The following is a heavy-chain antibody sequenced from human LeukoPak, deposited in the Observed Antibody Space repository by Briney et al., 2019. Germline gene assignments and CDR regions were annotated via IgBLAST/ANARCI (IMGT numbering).Heavy chain of an antibody. D-gene: IGHD3-3*01. CDR1: GGSISSSSYY. J-gene: IGHJ5*02. CDR2: IYYSGST. V-gene: IGHV4-39*07. CDR3: ARGADYDFWSGYPPKYHWFDP. Sequence: SETLSLTCTVSGGSISSSSYYWGWIRQPPGKGLEWIGSIYYSGSTYYNPSLKSRVTISVDTSKNQFSLKLSSVTAADTAVYYCARGADYDFWSGYPPKYHWFDPWGQGTLVTVSS.